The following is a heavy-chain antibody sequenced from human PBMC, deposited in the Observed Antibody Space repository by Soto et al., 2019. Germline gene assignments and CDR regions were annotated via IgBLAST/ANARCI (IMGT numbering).Heavy chain of an antibody. CDR2: ISAYNGNT. CDR3: ARDPPGPNYDFWSGYYSFGFANFDY. Sequence: EASVKVSCKASGYTFTSYGISWVRQAPGQGLEWMGWISAYNGNTNYAQKLQGRVTMTTDTSTSTAYMELRSLRSDDTAVYYCARDPPGPNYDFWSGYYSFGFANFDYWGQGTLVTVSS. CDR1: GYTFTSYG. J-gene: IGHJ4*02. D-gene: IGHD3-3*01. V-gene: IGHV1-18*01.